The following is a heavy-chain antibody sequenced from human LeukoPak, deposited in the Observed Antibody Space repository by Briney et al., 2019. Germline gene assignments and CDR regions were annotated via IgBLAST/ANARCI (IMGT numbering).Heavy chain of an antibody. CDR2: ISGSGGST. CDR1: GFTFSSYA. D-gene: IGHD1-26*01. Sequence: PGGSLRLSCAASGFTFSSYAMSWVRQAPGKGLEWVSAISGSGGSTYYADSVKGRFTISRDNSKNTLYLQMNSLRADDTAVYYCARDGWPLVGATDSFDYWGQGTLVTVSS. V-gene: IGHV3-23*01. J-gene: IGHJ4*02. CDR3: ARDGWPLVGATDSFDY.